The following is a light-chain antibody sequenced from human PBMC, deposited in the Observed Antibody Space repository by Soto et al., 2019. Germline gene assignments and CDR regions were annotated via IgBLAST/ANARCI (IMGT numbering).Light chain of an antibody. J-gene: IGLJ3*02. CDR1: SSDVGGYDY. Sequence: QSALTQPASVSGSPGQSITIFCTGTSSDVGGYDYVSWYQQHPDKAPKLMIYEVSNRPSGVSDRFSGSRSGNTASLTISGLQAEDESDYYCISYTSSSTWVFGGGTKVTVL. CDR2: EVS. V-gene: IGLV2-14*01. CDR3: ISYTSSSTWV.